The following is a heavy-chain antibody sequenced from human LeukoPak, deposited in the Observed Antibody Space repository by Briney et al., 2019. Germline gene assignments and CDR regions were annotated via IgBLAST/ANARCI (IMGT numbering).Heavy chain of an antibody. Sequence: SETLSLTCTVSGGSISSSSYYWGWIRQPPGKGLEWIGSIYYSGSTYYNPSLKSRVTISVDTSKNQFSLKLSSVTAADTAVYYCARPYGAAGLDWGQGTLVTVSS. J-gene: IGHJ4*02. CDR2: IYYSGST. CDR3: ARPYGAAGLD. V-gene: IGHV4-39*01. D-gene: IGHD4-17*01. CDR1: GGSISSSSYY.